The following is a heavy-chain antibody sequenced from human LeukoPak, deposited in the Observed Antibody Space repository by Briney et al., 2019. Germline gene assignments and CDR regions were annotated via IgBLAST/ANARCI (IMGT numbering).Heavy chain of an antibody. CDR2: IYYSGST. CDR1: GGSISRSSYY. Sequence: PSETLSLTCTVSGGSISRSSYYWGWIRQPPGKGLEWIGRIYYSGSTHYNPSLKSRVTISVDTSKNQFSLKLSSVPAADTAVYYCARGWERYNWFDPWGQGTLVTVPS. J-gene: IGHJ5*02. CDR3: ARGWERYNWFDP. D-gene: IGHD1-26*01. V-gene: IGHV4-39*07.